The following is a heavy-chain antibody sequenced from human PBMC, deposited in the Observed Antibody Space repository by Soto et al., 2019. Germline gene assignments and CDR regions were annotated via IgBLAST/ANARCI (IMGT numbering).Heavy chain of an antibody. J-gene: IGHJ5*02. D-gene: IGHD2-8*01. CDR2: ISYDGANK. CDR3: AKPYCTFNSCFDNWFDP. Sequence: QVQLVESGGGVVQPGRTLRLSCAASGFTFSSYGIHWVRQAPGKGLEWVALISYDGANKYYADSVKGRFTISRDNSKNTLYLQMNSLRPEDTAVYYCAKPYCTFNSCFDNWFDPWGQGTLVTVSS. CDR1: GFTFSSYG. V-gene: IGHV3-30*18.